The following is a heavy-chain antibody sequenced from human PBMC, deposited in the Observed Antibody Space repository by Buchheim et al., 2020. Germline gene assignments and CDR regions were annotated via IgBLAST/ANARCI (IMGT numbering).Heavy chain of an antibody. CDR1: GFTFSSYA. Sequence: QVQLVESGGGVVQPGRSLRLSCAASGFTFSSYAMHWVRQAPGKGLEWVAVISYDGSNKYYADSVKGRFTLSRDNSKNTLYTQMNSLRAEDTAVYYCARGGGNIVLIWFDYWGQGTL. V-gene: IGHV3-30-3*01. CDR2: ISYDGSNK. CDR3: ARGGGNIVLIWFDY. J-gene: IGHJ4*02. D-gene: IGHD3-16*02.